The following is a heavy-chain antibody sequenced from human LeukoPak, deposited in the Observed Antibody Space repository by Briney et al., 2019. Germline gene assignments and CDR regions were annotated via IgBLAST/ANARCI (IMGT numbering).Heavy chain of an antibody. CDR2: ISSSGSTI. V-gene: IGHV3-48*03. Sequence: GGSLRLSCAASGFTFSSYEMNWVRQAPGKGLEWVSYISSSGSTIYYADSVKGRFTISRDNAKNSLYLQMNSLRAEDTAVYYCARDRYSYGSAHYYYMDVWGKGTTVTVSS. CDR3: ARDRYSYGSAHYYYMDV. J-gene: IGHJ6*03. CDR1: GFTFSSYE. D-gene: IGHD5-18*01.